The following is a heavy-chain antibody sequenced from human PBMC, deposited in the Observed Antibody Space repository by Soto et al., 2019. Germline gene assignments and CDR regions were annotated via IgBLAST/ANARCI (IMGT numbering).Heavy chain of an antibody. V-gene: IGHV3-53*01. D-gene: IGHD6-13*01. CDR1: GFTVSSNY. Sequence: GGSLRLSCAASGFTVSSNYMTWFRQAPGKGPEWVSVIYSDGTTYYADSVKGRFTISRDNSKNTLYLQMNSLRAEDTAVYYCARDRYSKSDYKYGMDVWGQGTTVTVSS. J-gene: IGHJ6*02. CDR2: IYSDGTT. CDR3: ARDRYSKSDYKYGMDV.